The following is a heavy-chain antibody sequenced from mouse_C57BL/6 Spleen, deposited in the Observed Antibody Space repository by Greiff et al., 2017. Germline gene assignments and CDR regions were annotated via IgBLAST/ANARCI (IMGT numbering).Heavy chain of an antibody. CDR2: INPGSGGT. D-gene: IGHD1-1*01. J-gene: IGHJ2*01. CDR1: GYAFTNYL. CDR3: ARRDSSYDYFDY. Sequence: QVQLQQSGAELVRPGTSVKVSCKASGYAFTNYLIEWVKQRPGQGLEWIGVINPGSGGTNYNEKFKGKATLTADKSSSTAYMQLSSLTSEDSAVYFCARRDSSYDYFDYWGQGTTLTVSS. V-gene: IGHV1-54*01.